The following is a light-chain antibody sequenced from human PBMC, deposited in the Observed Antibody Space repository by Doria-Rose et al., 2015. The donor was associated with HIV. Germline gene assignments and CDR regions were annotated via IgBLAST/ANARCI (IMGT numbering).Light chain of an antibody. CDR3: QQYGTSRGT. V-gene: IGKV3-20*01. Sequence: TQSPGTLSLSPEERATLSCRASQRVQISYLAWYQQKPGQAPRLLIYDASTRATGIPDRFSGSGSGTDFTLTISRLEPEDVAVYYCQQYGTSRGTFGQGTRLEIK. CDR2: DAS. J-gene: IGKJ5*01. CDR1: QRVQISY.